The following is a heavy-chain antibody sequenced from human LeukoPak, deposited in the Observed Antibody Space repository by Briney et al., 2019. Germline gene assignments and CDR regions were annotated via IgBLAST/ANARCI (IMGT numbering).Heavy chain of an antibody. Sequence: GGSLRLSCAASGFTFSSYAMSWVRQAPGKGLEWVSAISGSGGSTYYADSVKGRFTISRDNSKNTLYLQMNSLRAEDTALYYCARALYYYDSSGYLLDYWGQGTLVTVSS. CDR2: ISGSGGST. CDR3: ARALYYYDSSGYLLDY. CDR1: GFTFSSYA. J-gene: IGHJ4*02. D-gene: IGHD3-22*01. V-gene: IGHV3-23*01.